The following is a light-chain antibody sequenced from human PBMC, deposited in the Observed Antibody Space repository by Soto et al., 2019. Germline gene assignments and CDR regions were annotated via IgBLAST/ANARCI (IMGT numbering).Light chain of an antibody. CDR1: SSNIGAGYD. Sequence: QSALTQPPSVSGAPGQRVTISCTGSSSNIGAGYDVHWYQQLPGTAPKLLIYGNSNRPSGVPDRFSGSKSGTSASLAITGLQAEDEADYYRQSYDGSLSYAFGTGTKVTVL. CDR2: GNS. V-gene: IGLV1-40*01. CDR3: QSYDGSLSYA. J-gene: IGLJ1*01.